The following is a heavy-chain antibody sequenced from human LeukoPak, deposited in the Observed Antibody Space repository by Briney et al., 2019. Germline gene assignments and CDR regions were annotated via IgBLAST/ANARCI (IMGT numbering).Heavy chain of an antibody. V-gene: IGHV3-66*01. CDR2: IYSGGST. CDR3: ARDPQINAFDI. Sequence: GGSLRLSCAASGFTVSSNYMSWVRQAPGKGLGWVSVIYSGGSTYYADSVKGRFTISRDNAKNTLYLQMNSLRAEDTAVYYCARDPQINAFDIWGQGTMVTVSS. J-gene: IGHJ3*02. CDR1: GFTVSSNY.